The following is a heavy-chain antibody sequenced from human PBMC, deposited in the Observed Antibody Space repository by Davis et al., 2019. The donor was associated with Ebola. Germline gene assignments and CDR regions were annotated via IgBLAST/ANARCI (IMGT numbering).Heavy chain of an antibody. CDR3: ARGGYCGGDCYLHPPYFYFDY. CDR1: GGSFSGYY. CDR2: INHSGST. Sequence: MPSETLSLTCAVYGGSFSGYYWSWIRQPPGKGLEWLGEINHSGSTNYNPSLKSRVTISVDTSKNQFSLKLSSVTAADTAVYYCARGGYCGGDCYLHPPYFYFDYWGQGTLVTVSS. J-gene: IGHJ4*02. D-gene: IGHD2-21*01. V-gene: IGHV4-34*01.